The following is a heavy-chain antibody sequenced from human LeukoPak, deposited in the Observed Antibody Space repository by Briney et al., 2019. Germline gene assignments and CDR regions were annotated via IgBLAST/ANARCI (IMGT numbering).Heavy chain of an antibody. J-gene: IGHJ4*02. CDR1: GFTFSSYG. D-gene: IGHD6-19*01. CDR3: AKVLSVGSTGWYWGDFDY. Sequence: SCKASGFTFSSYGMHWVRQAPGRGLEWVAFIRYDGSNKYYADSVKGRFTISRDNSKNTLYLQMNSLRAVDTAVYYCAKVLSVGSTGWYWGDFDYWGQGALVTVSS. CDR2: IRYDGSNK. V-gene: IGHV3-30*02.